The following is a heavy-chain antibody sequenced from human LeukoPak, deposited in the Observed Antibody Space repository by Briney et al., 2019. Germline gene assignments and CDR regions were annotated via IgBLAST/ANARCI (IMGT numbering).Heavy chain of an antibody. J-gene: IGHJ6*02. CDR2: ISGGGGST. Sequence: PGGSLRLSCAASGFTFSSYAMSWVRQAPGKGLEWVSGISGGGGSTYYADSVKGRFTISRDNSKNTLYLQMNSLRAEDTAVYYCARGPYNYYGMDVWGQGTTVTVSS. D-gene: IGHD2-21*01. CDR1: GFTFSSYA. CDR3: ARGPYNYYGMDV. V-gene: IGHV3-23*01.